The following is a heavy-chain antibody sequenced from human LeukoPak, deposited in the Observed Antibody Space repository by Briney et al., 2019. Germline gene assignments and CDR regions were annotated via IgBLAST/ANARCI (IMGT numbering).Heavy chain of an antibody. V-gene: IGHV3-21*01. CDR2: ISRSSTYI. CDR3: AKDLAPFTSGWYAFDY. D-gene: IGHD6-13*01. Sequence: GGSLRLSCAASGFTFITHSMNWVRQAPGKGLEWVSSISRSSTYIYHADSMKGRFTISRDDAKKSLYLQMSSLGAEDTAVYSCAKDLAPFTSGWYAFDYWGRGTLVTVSS. CDR1: GFTFITHS. J-gene: IGHJ4*02.